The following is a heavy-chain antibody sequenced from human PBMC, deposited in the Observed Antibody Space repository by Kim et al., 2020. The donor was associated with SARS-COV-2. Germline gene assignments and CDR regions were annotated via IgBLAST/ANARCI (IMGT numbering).Heavy chain of an antibody. Sequence: SETLSLTCTVSGGSISSSSYYWGWIRQPPGKGLEWIGSIYYSGSTYYNPSLKSRVTISVDTSKNQFSLKLSSVTAADTAVYYCAGEQWLVRYYGMDVWGQGTTVTVSS. J-gene: IGHJ6*02. V-gene: IGHV4-39*01. CDR3: AGEQWLVRYYGMDV. CDR1: GGSISSSSYY. D-gene: IGHD6-19*01. CDR2: IYYSGST.